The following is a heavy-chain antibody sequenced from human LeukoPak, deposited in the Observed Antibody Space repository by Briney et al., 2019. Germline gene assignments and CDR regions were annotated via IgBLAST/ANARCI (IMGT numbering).Heavy chain of an antibody. CDR3: AKDLKVPAAIPDYYHYYMDV. Sequence: GGSLRLSCAASGFTFSSYGMHWVRQAPGKGLEWVAFIRYDGSNKYYADSVKGRFTISRDNSKNTLYLQMNSLRAEDTAVYYCAKDLKVPAAIPDYYHYYMDVWGKGTTVTISS. J-gene: IGHJ6*03. V-gene: IGHV3-30*02. D-gene: IGHD2-2*01. CDR1: GFTFSSYG. CDR2: IRYDGSNK.